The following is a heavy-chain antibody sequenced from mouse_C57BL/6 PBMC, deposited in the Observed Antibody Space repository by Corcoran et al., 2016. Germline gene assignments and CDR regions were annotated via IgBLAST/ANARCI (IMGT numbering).Heavy chain of an antibody. CDR1: GYTFTDYY. J-gene: IGHJ3*01. CDR2: INPNNGGT. CDR3: ARPRSSSYGFAY. Sequence: EVQLQQSGPELVKPGASVKISCKASGYTFTDYYMNWVKQSHGKSLEWIGDINPNNGGTSYNQKFKGKATLTVAKSSSTAYMELRSLTSEDSAVYYCARPRSSSYGFAYWGQGTLVTVSA. D-gene: IGHD1-1*01. V-gene: IGHV1-26*01.